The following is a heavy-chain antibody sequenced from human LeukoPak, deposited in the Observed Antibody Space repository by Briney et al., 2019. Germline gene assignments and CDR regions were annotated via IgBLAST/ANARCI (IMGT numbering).Heavy chain of an antibody. J-gene: IGHJ1*01. V-gene: IGHV4-59*01. CDR3: ARIEYYYDSSGYYPEYFQH. CDR2: IYYSGST. D-gene: IGHD3-22*01. Sequence: KPSETLSLTCTVSGGSISSYYWSWIRQPPGKGLEWIGYIYYSGSTNYNPSLKSRVTISVDTSKNQFSLKLSSVTAADTAVYYCARIEYYYDSSGYYPEYFQHWGQGTLVTVSS. CDR1: GGSISSYY.